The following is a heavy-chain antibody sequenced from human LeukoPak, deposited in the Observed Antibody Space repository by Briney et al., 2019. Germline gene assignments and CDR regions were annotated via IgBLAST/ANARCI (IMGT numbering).Heavy chain of an antibody. V-gene: IGHV4-39*02. CDR3: ARENPSGYYNRPIDY. Sequence: SETLSLTCTVSGGSISSSSYYWGWIRQPPGKGLEWIGSIYYSGSTYYNPSLKGRVTISVDTSKNQFSLKLSSVTAADTAVYYCARENPSGYYNRPIDYWGQGTLVTVSS. CDR2: IYYSGST. D-gene: IGHD3-22*01. J-gene: IGHJ4*02. CDR1: GGSISSSSYY.